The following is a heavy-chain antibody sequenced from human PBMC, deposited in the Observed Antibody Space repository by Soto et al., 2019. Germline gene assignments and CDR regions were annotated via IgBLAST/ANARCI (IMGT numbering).Heavy chain of an antibody. Sequence: QLQLQESGPGLVKPSETLSLTCTVSGGSTSSSSYYWAWIRQPPGKGLEWFGNIYYSGSTYYNPSLKSRVTISGDTAKNQLSLKLSSVPAADTAVYHCATLPRGYSGYGGGYYFDYWGQGTLVTVSS. CDR2: IYYSGST. D-gene: IGHD5-12*01. J-gene: IGHJ4*02. CDR1: GGSTSSSSYY. CDR3: ATLPRGYSGYGGGYYFDY. V-gene: IGHV4-39*01.